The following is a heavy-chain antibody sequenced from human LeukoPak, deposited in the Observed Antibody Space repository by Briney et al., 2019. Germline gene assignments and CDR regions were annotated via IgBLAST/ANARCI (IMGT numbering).Heavy chain of an antibody. V-gene: IGHV4-59*04. Sequence: SETVSLTCTVSGGSITTYYWNWIRQPPGKGLEWIGTVYYSGSTYYNPSLESRVTLFVDTSKNQFSLKLSSVTAADTAVYYCAASYSTSWPEIDYWGQGPLVTVSS. CDR1: GGSITTYY. CDR3: AASYSTSWPEIDY. CDR2: VYYSGST. J-gene: IGHJ4*02. D-gene: IGHD6-13*01.